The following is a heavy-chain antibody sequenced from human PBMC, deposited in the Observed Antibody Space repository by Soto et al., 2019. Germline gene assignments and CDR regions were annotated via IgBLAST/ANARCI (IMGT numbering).Heavy chain of an antibody. CDR1: GFSVSATS. V-gene: IGHV3-53*01. J-gene: IGHJ4*02. Sequence: PGGSLRLSCVLSGFSVSATSIFWVRQATGKGLEWVSLLHRGGSTDNADSVKGRFTTSRDKSKNTLYLHMNGLRVEDTAVYYCARESEDLTSHFDYRGQGTLGTVSS. CDR3: ARESEDLTSHFDY. CDR2: LHRGGST.